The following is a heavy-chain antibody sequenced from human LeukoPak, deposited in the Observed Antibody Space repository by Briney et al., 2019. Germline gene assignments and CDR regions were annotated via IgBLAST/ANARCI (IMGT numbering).Heavy chain of an antibody. Sequence: GGSLRLSCAASGFTFSSYGMHWVRQAPGKGLEWVAFIRYDGSNKYYADSVKGRFTISRDNSKTTLYLQMNSLRAEDTAVYYCAKDPESYYYGSGTKGNYFDYWGQGTLVTVSS. CDR3: AKDPESYYYGSGTKGNYFDY. D-gene: IGHD3-10*01. CDR2: IRYDGSNK. CDR1: GFTFSSYG. V-gene: IGHV3-30*02. J-gene: IGHJ4*02.